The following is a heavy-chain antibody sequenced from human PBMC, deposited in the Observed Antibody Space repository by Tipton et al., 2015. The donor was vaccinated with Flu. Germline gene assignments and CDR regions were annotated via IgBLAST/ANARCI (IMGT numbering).Heavy chain of an antibody. Sequence: ILSLTCTVSGYSISSGYYWGWIRQPPGKGLEWIGSIYHSGSTYYNPSLKSRVTISVDTSKNQFSLKLSSVTAADTAVYYCASSYYGGNIFLDYWGQGTLVTVSS. V-gene: IGHV4-38-2*02. J-gene: IGHJ4*02. CDR3: ASSYYGGNIFLDY. D-gene: IGHD4-23*01. CDR2: IYHSGST. CDR1: GYSISSGYY.